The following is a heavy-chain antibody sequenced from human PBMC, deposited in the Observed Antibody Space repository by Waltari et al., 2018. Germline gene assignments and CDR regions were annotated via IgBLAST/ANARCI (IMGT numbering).Heavy chain of an antibody. J-gene: IGHJ4*02. V-gene: IGHV3-23*01. CDR1: GLAFSTSA. CDR3: AKEIRPNDY. CDR2: ISMSGGKM. Sequence: EVQLLESGGGLVQPGGSLRLSCVVSGLAFSTSAMSWVHQAPWKGLEWVSSISMSGGKMYYGDSVRGRFTISRDNSKNALYLQMNSLRAEDTAVYYCAKEIRPNDYWGQGTLVTVTS.